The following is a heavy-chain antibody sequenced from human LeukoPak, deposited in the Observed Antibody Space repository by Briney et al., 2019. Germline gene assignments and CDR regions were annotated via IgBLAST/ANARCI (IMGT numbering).Heavy chain of an antibody. CDR3: ARDIAQVLTTVTGNWFDP. J-gene: IGHJ5*02. CDR1: GFTFSSYA. D-gene: IGHD4-17*01. V-gene: IGHV3-23*01. CDR2: ISGSGGST. Sequence: GGSLRLSCAASGFTFSSYAMSWVRQAPGKGLEWVSAISGSGGSTYYADSVKGRFTISRDNSKNTLYLQMNSLRAEDTAVYYCARDIAQVLTTVTGNWFDPWGQGTLVTVSS.